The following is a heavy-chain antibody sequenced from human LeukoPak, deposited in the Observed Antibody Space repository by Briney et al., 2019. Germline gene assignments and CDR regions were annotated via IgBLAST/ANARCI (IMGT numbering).Heavy chain of an antibody. CDR3: ARNLASPADSSGYYAFQH. Sequence: ASVKVSCKASGYTFTSYYMHWVRQAPGQGLEWMGIINPSGGSTSYAQKFQGRVTMTRDTSTSTVHMELSSLRSEDTAVYYCARNLASPADSSGYYAFQHWGQGTLVTVSS. CDR2: INPSGGST. V-gene: IGHV1-46*01. D-gene: IGHD3-22*01. CDR1: GYTFTSYY. J-gene: IGHJ1*01.